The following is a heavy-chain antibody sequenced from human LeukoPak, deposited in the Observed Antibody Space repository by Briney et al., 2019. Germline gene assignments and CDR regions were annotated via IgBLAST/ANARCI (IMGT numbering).Heavy chain of an antibody. CDR1: GFSFSRYS. CDR3: ARAPLSRYYYDSSGYYGY. J-gene: IGHJ4*02. V-gene: IGHV3-48*04. D-gene: IGHD3-22*01. CDR2: IDDDSSPI. Sequence: QAGGSLRLSCAASGFSFSRYSMNWVRQTPGKGLEWLSYIDDDSSPIYYADSVKGRFTISRDNAKNSLYLQMNSLRAEDTAVYYCARAPLSRYYYDSSGYYGYWGQGTLVTVSS.